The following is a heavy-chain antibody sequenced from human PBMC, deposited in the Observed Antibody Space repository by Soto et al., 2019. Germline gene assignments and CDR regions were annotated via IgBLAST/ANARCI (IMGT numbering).Heavy chain of an antibody. CDR1: GIIFSTYA. CDR3: AKDLYYDSSGYYYS. CDR2: ISCSGGRT. J-gene: IGHJ5*02. Sequence: PGGSLRLSCAASGIIFSTYAMHWVRQAPGKGLEWVAVISCSGGRTYYADSVKGRFTISRDNSKNTLYLQMNSLRAEDTAVYYCAKDLYYDSSGYYYSWGQGTLVTVSS. D-gene: IGHD3-22*01. V-gene: IGHV3-23*01.